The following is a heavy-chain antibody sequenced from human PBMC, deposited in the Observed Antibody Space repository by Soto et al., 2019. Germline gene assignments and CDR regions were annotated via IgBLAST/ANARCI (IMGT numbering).Heavy chain of an antibody. D-gene: IGHD2-2*01. CDR1: GFTFSSYG. Sequence: QVQLVESGGGVVQPGRSLRLSCAASGFTFSSYGMHWVRQAPGKGLEWVAVISYDGSNKYYADSVKGRFTISRDNSKNTLYLQMTSLRAEDPAVYYSAKAPAIVLVPAAMGGDYWGQGTLVTVSS. J-gene: IGHJ4*02. CDR3: AKAPAIVLVPAAMGGDY. CDR2: ISYDGSNK. V-gene: IGHV3-30*18.